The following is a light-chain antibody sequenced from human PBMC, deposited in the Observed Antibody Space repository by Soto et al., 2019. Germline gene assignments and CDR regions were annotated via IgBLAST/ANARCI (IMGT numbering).Light chain of an antibody. J-gene: IGKJ3*01. CDR2: GAS. CDR1: QSVSSN. Sequence: EIGMTQSPATLSVSPGERATLSCRASQSVSSNLAWYQQKPGQAPRLLIYGASTRATGIPARFSGSGSGTEFTLTINNLQAEDVAVYFCQQYYLAPLTFGPGTKV. V-gene: IGKV3-15*01. CDR3: QQYYLAPLT.